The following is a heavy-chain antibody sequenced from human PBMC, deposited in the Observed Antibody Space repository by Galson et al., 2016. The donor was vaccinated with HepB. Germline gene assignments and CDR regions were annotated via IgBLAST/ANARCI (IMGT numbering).Heavy chain of an antibody. D-gene: IGHD3-9*01. CDR1: GASISSGDYY. CDR2: IYYNGKT. V-gene: IGHV4-31*03. CDR3: AKPRESRMYYDIFTGAPLDAFDV. J-gene: IGHJ3*01. Sequence: TLSLTCTVSGASISSGDYYWNWIRQHPGMGLEWIGYIYYNGKTYYNPSLKSRVTISVDTSKNQFSLALSSVTAADTATYFCAKPRESRMYYDIFTGAPLDAFDVGGQGTVVAVSS.